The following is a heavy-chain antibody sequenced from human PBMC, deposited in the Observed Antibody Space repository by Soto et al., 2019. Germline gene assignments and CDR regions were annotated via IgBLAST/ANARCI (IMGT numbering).Heavy chain of an antibody. J-gene: IGHJ4*02. V-gene: IGHV1-18*01. CDR1: GYTFTSFG. CDR2: ISTDKGKT. Sequence: QVQLVQSGPEVKKPGASVKVSCKTSGYTFTSFGIIWVRQAPGQGLEWMGWISTDKGKTNYAQKFQGRVTMTTDTATSTAYLELRSLRSGDTAVYYCATRSPAFDYWGQGTLVSVSS. CDR3: ATRSPAFDY.